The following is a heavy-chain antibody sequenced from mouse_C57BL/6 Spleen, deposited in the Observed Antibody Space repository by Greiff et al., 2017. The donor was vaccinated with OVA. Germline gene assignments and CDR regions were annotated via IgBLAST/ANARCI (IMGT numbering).Heavy chain of an antibody. V-gene: IGHV1-82*01. Sequence: VQLQQSGPELVKPGASVKISCTASGYAFTSSWMTWVKQRPGKGLEWIGRIYPGGGDTNYNGKFKGKATLTADKSSSTAYMQLSGRAAEDSAVYCCARGGDYWGKGTTLTVSS. J-gene: IGHJ2*01. CDR3: ARGGDY. CDR2: IYPGGGDT. CDR1: GYAFTSSW.